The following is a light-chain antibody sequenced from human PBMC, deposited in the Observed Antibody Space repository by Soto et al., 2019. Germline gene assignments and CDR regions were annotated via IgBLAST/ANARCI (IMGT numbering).Light chain of an antibody. J-gene: IGKJ5*01. Sequence: EIVLTQSPGTLSLSPGERDTLSCRASQSLTSRYLAWYRQKPGQAPRLLIYGTSRRATGVPDRFSASGSGTDFTLNISRLEPEDFAVFYCQHYDSLPITFGHGTRLEIK. CDR2: GTS. V-gene: IGKV3-20*01. CDR3: QHYDSLPIT. CDR1: QSLTSRY.